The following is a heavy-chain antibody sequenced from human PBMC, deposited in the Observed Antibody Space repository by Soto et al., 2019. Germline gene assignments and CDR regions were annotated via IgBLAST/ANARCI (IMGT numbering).Heavy chain of an antibody. CDR1: GGSISSSSYY. D-gene: IGHD2-2*01. J-gene: IGHJ4*02. CDR3: ARLRVVPAAPDY. CDR2: IYYSGST. V-gene: IGHV4-39*01. Sequence: QLQLQESGPGLVKPSETLSLTCTVSGGSISSSSYYWGWIRQPPGKGLEWIGSIYYSGSTYYNPSLKSRVTISVDTSKTQFSLKLSSVTAADTAVYYCARLRVVPAAPDYWGQGTLVTVSS.